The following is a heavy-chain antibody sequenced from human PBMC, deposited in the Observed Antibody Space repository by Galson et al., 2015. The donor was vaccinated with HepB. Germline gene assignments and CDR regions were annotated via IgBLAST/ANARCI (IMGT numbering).Heavy chain of an antibody. CDR1: GFTFSSYA. CDR3: ARDLYGSYAY. V-gene: IGHV3-30*04. CDR2: ISYDGSNK. Sequence: SLRLSCAASGFTFSSYAMHWVRQAPGKGLEWVAVISYDGSNKYYADSVKGRFTISRDNSKNTLYLQMNSLRAEDTAVYYCARDLYGSYAYWGQGTLVTVSS. D-gene: IGHD1-26*01. J-gene: IGHJ4*02.